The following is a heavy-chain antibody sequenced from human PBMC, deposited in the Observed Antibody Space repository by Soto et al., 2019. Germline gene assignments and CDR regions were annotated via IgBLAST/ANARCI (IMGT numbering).Heavy chain of an antibody. CDR3: ARVPIWDDFWSGYSYYYYGMDV. Sequence: PGGSLRLSCAASGFTFSSYWMSWVRQAPGKGLEWVANIKQDGSEKYYVDSVKGRFTISRDNAKNSLYLQMNSLRAEDTAVYYCARVPIWDDFWSGYSYYYYGMDVWGQGTTVTVSS. CDR2: IKQDGSEK. CDR1: GFTFSSYW. J-gene: IGHJ6*02. D-gene: IGHD3-3*01. V-gene: IGHV3-7*01.